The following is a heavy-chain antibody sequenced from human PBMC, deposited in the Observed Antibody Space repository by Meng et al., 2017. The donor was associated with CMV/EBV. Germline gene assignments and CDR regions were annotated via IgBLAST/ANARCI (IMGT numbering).Heavy chain of an antibody. CDR2: INHIGST. CDR1: GGSFSGYS. Sequence: SDTLSLPCAVYGGSFSGYSWIWTRQPPGKGLEWIGVINHIGSTNYNPSLKSRVTISVDTSKNQFSLKLSSVTAADTAVYYCARGYCSSTSCPNYFDYWGQGTLVTVSS. V-gene: IGHV4-34*01. J-gene: IGHJ4*02. D-gene: IGHD2-2*01. CDR3: ARGYCSSTSCPNYFDY.